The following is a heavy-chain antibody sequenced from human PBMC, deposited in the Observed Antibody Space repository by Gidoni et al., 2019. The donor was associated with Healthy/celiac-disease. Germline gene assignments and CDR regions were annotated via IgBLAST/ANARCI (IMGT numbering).Heavy chain of an antibody. CDR1: AFTFSSYV. CDR2: LACDGSNK. J-gene: IGHJ3*02. V-gene: IGHV3-30-3*01. CDR3: AREGLDAFDI. Sequence: QVQLVESGGGVVQPGRSLRPPSAASAFTFSSYVMHWVRQAPGKGLEWVAVLACDGSNKSYADSVKGRFTISRDNSKNTLYLQMNSLRAEDTAVYYCAREGLDAFDIWGQGTMVTVSS.